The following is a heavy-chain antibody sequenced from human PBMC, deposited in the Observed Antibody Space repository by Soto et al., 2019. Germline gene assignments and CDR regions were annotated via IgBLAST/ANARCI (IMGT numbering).Heavy chain of an antibody. J-gene: IGHJ5*02. D-gene: IGHD1-26*01. CDR1: GASISTGGYS. CDR3: ARGDRYSGSFSDYFDP. V-gene: IGHV4-30-2*01. Sequence: SETLSLTCIVSGASISTGGYSWSWIRQPPGKGPEWIGYIYESGRTYYKPSLKSRASISMDKSRNQFSVRLTAVTAADTAVYFCARGDRYSGSFSDYFDPWGQGTLVTVSS. CDR2: IYESGRT.